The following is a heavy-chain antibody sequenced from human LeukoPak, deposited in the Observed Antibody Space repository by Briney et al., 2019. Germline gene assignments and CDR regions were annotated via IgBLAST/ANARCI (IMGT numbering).Heavy chain of an antibody. CDR1: GFTFSSYG. CDR2: IWYDGSNK. D-gene: IGHD3-3*01. V-gene: IGHV3-33*01. Sequence: GGSLRLSCAASGFTFSSYGMHWVRQAPGKGLEWVAVIWYDGSNKYYADSVKGRFTISRDNAKNTLYLQMNSLRAEDTAVYYCAREGGSYYDFWSGYYPSFDYWGQGTLVTVSS. CDR3: AREGGSYYDFWSGYYPSFDY. J-gene: IGHJ4*02.